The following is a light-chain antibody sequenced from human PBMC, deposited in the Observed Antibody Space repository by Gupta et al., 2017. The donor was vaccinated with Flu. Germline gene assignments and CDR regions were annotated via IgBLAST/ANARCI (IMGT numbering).Light chain of an antibody. CDR1: QSISSY. V-gene: IGKV1-39*01. J-gene: IGKJ5*01. CDR2: AAS. CDR3: QQSYSTIT. Sequence: DIQMTQSPSSLSASVGDRVTITCRASQSISSYLNWYQQKPGKAPKLLIYAASRWQSGVPSRFSGSGSGTDFTLTISRLQPEDFANYYCQQSYSTITFGQGTRLEIK.